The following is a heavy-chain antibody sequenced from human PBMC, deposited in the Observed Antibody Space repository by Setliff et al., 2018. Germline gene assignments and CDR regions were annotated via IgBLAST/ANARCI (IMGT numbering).Heavy chain of an antibody. J-gene: IGHJ6*03. D-gene: IGHD3-22*01. Sequence: GSLRLSCAASGFTFSSDPMNWVRQAPGKGLEWLLNIRNDGATTSYADSVKGRFTISRDDSKNSVYLQMNNLKNEDTAVYYCTRDSVRMIKGDDYYFMDVWGRGTTVTVSS. CDR2: IRNDGATT. V-gene: IGHV3-48*03. CDR3: TRDSVRMIKGDDYYFMDV. CDR1: GFTFSSDP.